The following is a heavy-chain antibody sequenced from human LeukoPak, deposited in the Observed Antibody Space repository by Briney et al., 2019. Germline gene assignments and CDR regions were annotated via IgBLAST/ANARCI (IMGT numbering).Heavy chain of an antibody. CDR2: ISHSGST. CDR1: GGSISSGGDY. V-gene: IGHV4-30-2*06. D-gene: IGHD2-2*01. Sequence: SQTLSLTCTVSGGSISSGGDYWSWIRQSPGKGLEWIGYISHSGSTYYNPSLKSRVTLSIDRSKNQFSLKLNSVTAADTAVYYCARDRGYCSSTSCHPAGYFDYWGQGTLVTVSS. CDR3: ARDRGYCSSTSCHPAGYFDY. J-gene: IGHJ4*02.